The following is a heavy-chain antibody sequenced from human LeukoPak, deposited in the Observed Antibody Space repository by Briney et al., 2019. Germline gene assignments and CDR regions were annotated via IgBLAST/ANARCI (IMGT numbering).Heavy chain of an antibody. J-gene: IGHJ4*02. CDR1: GFTFSSYA. V-gene: IGHV3-64D*09. Sequence: GGSLRLSCSASGFTFSSYAVHWVRQAPGKGLEYVSAISSHGGSTYYADSVKGRFTISRDNSKNTLYLQMSSLRAEDTAVYYCVKGQITMVRGVMGYWGQGTLVTVSS. CDR2: ISSHGGST. D-gene: IGHD3-10*01. CDR3: VKGQITMVRGVMGY.